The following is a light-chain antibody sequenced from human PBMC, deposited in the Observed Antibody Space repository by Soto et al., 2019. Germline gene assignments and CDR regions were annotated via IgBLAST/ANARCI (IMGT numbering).Light chain of an antibody. V-gene: IGKV3-20*01. Sequence: ENVLTQPPGTLSLSPGERATLSCRASQSISSSYLAWYQQKPGHPPRLLIYGASNRATGIPDRFRGSGSGTEFTLTISRLEPEDFAVYYCQQYSGSPPLTFGGGTKVEIK. CDR3: QQYSGSPPLT. J-gene: IGKJ4*01. CDR1: QSISSSY. CDR2: GAS.